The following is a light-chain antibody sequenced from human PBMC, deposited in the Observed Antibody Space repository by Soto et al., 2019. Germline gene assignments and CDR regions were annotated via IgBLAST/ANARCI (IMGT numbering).Light chain of an antibody. CDR2: AAS. CDR3: QQTYSTSYT. V-gene: IGKV1-39*01. CDR1: QSINNY. J-gene: IGKJ2*01. Sequence: DIRMTQSPSSLSASIGGRITITCRASQSINNYLNWYQKKTGKAPKLLIYAASTLQTGVPSRFSGSGSGTDFTLTISSLQPEDFATYYCQQTYSTSYTFGQGTNLEI.